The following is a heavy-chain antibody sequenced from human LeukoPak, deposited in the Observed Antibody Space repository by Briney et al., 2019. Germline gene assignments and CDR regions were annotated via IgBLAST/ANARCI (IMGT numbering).Heavy chain of an antibody. V-gene: IGHV3-7*01. J-gene: IGHJ4*02. CDR2: IKQDGSEK. Sequence: GGSLRLSCAASGFTFSRYWMHWVRQAPGKGLEWVANIKQDGSEKYYVDSVKGRFTISRDNAKNSLYLQMNSLRAEDAAVYYCARDMGGYCSSTSCYSDYWGQGTLVTVSS. D-gene: IGHD2-2*02. CDR3: ARDMGGYCSSTSCYSDY. CDR1: GFTFSRYW.